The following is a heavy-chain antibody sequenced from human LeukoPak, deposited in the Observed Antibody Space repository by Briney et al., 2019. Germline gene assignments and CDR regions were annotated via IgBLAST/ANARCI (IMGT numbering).Heavy chain of an antibody. J-gene: IGHJ4*02. CDR1: GGSIRSYY. CDR2: IYYSGST. CDR3: ARFPYSNYDSSDY. V-gene: IGHV4-59*08. Sequence: SETLSLTCTVSGGSIRSYYWSWIRQPPGKGLEWIGHIYYSGSTNYNPSLKSRVTISVDTSKNQFSLKLSSVTAADTAVYYCARFPYSNYDSSDYWGQGTLVTVSS. D-gene: IGHD4-11*01.